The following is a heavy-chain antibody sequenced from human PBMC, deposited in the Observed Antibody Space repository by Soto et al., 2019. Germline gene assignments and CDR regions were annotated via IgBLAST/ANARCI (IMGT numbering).Heavy chain of an antibody. D-gene: IGHD3-10*01. CDR2: TYYRSKWFN. CDR3: ARASGYVDY. V-gene: IGHV6-1*01. Sequence: SQTLSLTCAISGDSVSTNSGSWNWFRQSPSRGLEWLGRTYYRSKWFNDYAVSVNGRITVNPDTSKNQFSLQLNSVTPEDTAVYYCARASGYVDYWGQGTLVTVSS. CDR1: GDSVSTNSGS. J-gene: IGHJ4*02.